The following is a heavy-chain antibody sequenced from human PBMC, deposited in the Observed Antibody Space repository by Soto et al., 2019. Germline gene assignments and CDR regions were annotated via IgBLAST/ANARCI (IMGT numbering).Heavy chain of an antibody. J-gene: IGHJ4*02. CDR1: GGSLTSGTYS. Sequence: PSETLSLTCAVSGGSLTSGTYSWNWIRQPPGKGLEWIGYIFPSGTTYYNPSLKSRVSISIDVSKNQFSLNLRSLTAADTAVYCCARGRDFDSWGQGTLVTVSS. V-gene: IGHV4-30-2*01. CDR2: IFPSGTT. CDR3: ARGRDFDS.